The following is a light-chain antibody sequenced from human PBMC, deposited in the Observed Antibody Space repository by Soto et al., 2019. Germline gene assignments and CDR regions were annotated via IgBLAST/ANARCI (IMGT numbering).Light chain of an antibody. CDR1: QSVSNN. V-gene: IGKV3-15*01. J-gene: IGKJ1*01. Sequence: EIVMTQSPATLSVSPGETATLSCRASQSVSNNVAWYQQKPGQAPRLLISGASTRATGIPARFSGSGSGTEFTLSISSLQPEDFAVYYCQHYGTSPPWTFGQGTMVEIK. CDR3: QHYGTSPPWT. CDR2: GAS.